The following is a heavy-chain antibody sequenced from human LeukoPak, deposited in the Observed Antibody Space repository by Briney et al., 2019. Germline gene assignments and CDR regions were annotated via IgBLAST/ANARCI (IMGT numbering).Heavy chain of an antibody. CDR3: AKEGGSGWKYFDC. CDR2: ISGGST. V-gene: IGHV3-23*01. Sequence: GGSLRLSCAVSGFTFSTYSMNWVRQAPGKGLEWVSTISGGSTYYADSVKGRFTISRDNSENTLYLQTNSLRVEDTAVYYCAKEGGSGWKYFDCWGQGTLVTVSS. D-gene: IGHD6-19*01. CDR1: GFTFSTYS. J-gene: IGHJ4*02.